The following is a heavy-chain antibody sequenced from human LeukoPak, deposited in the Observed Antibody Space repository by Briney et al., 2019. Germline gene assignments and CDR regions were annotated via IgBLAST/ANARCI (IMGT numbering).Heavy chain of an antibody. V-gene: IGHV3-11*01. J-gene: IGHJ4*02. CDR1: GFTFSDYY. CDR2: ISSSGSTI. D-gene: IGHD2-15*01. CDR3: AKDPPPRRGGGSSPLLFNY. Sequence: GGSLRLSCAASGFTFSDYYMSWIRQAPGKGLEWVSYISSSGSTIYYADSVKGRFTISRDNSKNTLYLQMNSLRAEDTAVYYCAKDPPPRRGGGSSPLLFNYWAQGTLVTVSS.